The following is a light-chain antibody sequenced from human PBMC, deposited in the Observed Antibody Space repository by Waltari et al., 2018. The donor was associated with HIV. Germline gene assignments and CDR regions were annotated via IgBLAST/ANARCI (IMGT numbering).Light chain of an antibody. Sequence: QPAPAPPSSPSGAPGPAGHNPCPGTSRRLGTFTYVPWYPQHTGRAPNLLIYEVNRRPSGVPGRFSGSKSANTASLTVSGLQVADEADYYCSSYAGNNNYVFGTGTRVTVL. CDR1: SRRLGTFTY. J-gene: IGLJ1*01. V-gene: IGLV2-8*01. CDR3: SSYAGNNNYV. CDR2: EVN.